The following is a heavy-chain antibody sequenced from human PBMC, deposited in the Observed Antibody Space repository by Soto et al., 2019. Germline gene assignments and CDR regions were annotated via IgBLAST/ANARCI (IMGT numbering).Heavy chain of an antibody. CDR3: ARHVIAVAGTPHYYYYMDV. J-gene: IGHJ6*03. CDR2: IYPGDSDT. Sequence: GESLKISCKGSGYSFTSYWIGWVRQMPGKGLEWMGIIYPGDSDTRYSPSFQGQVTISADKSISTAYLQWSSLKASDTAMYYCARHVIAVAGTPHYYYYMDVWGKGTTVTVSS. CDR1: GYSFTSYW. V-gene: IGHV5-51*01. D-gene: IGHD6-19*01.